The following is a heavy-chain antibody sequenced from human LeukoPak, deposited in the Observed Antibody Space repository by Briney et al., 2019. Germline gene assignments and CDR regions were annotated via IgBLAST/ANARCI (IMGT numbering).Heavy chain of an antibody. Sequence: GGSLRLSCAASVFTFSSYAMSWVRQAPGKGLEWVSAISGSGGSTYYADSVKGRFTISRDNSKNTLYLQMNSLRAEDTAVYYCAKGLRYFDWFYFDYWGQGTLVTVSS. D-gene: IGHD3-9*01. CDR1: VFTFSSYA. CDR2: ISGSGGST. J-gene: IGHJ4*02. CDR3: AKGLRYFDWFYFDY. V-gene: IGHV3-23*01.